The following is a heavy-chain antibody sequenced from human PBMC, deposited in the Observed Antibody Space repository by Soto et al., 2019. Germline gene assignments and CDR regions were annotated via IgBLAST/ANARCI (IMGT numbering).Heavy chain of an antibody. CDR1: GCSISSSSYY. D-gene: IGHD4-17*01. CDR2: IYYSGST. J-gene: IGHJ4*02. V-gene: IGHV4-39*01. CDR3: RSTVTTYYFDY. Sequence: QLQLQESGPGLVKPSETLSLTCTVSGCSISSSSYYWGWIRQPPGKGLEWIGRIYYSGSTYYNPALRSRLPLSEDTSTNQRPLRLSSLTAAETAVYYCRSTVTTYYFDYWGQGTLVTVSS.